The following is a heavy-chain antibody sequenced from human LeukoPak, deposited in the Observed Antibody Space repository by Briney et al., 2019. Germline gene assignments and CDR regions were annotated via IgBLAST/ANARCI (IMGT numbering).Heavy chain of an antibody. CDR3: AREYSYSNYYFDY. J-gene: IGHJ4*02. V-gene: IGHV4-61*02. CDR1: GGSISSGSYY. D-gene: IGHD4-11*01. CDR2: IYTSGST. Sequence: SQTLSLTCTVSGGSISSGSYYWSWIRLPAGKGLEWIGRIYTSGSTNYNPSLKSRVTISVDTSKNQFSLKLSSVTAADTAVYYCAREYSYSNYYFDYWGQGTLVTVSS.